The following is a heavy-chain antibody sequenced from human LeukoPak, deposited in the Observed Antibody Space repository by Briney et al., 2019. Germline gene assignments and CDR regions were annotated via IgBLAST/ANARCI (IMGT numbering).Heavy chain of an antibody. CDR3: VRGLVGIIHYAMDV. V-gene: IGHV3-23*01. CDR2: INERGDDT. D-gene: IGHD6-6*01. CDR1: RFTFSSHA. J-gene: IGHJ6*02. Sequence: GGSLRLSCAASRFTFSSHAMGWVRQAPGKGLEWVSSINERGDDTYYADSVKGRFTISRDNSKNTLFLQMNSLRAEDTAVYYCVRGLVGIIHYAMDVWGQGTTVTVSS.